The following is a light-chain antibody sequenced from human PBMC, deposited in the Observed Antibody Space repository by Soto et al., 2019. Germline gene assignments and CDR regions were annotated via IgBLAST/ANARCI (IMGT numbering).Light chain of an antibody. CDR2: EVS. V-gene: IGLV2-8*01. CDR3: SYYAGSNSVV. J-gene: IGLJ2*01. CDR1: SSDVGGYNY. Sequence: QSALTQPPSASGSPGQSVTISCTGTSSDVGGYNYVSWYQQHPGKAPKLMIYEVSKRPSGVPDRFSGSKSGNTASLTVSGLQAEDEADYSCSYYAGSNSVVFGGGTKLTVL.